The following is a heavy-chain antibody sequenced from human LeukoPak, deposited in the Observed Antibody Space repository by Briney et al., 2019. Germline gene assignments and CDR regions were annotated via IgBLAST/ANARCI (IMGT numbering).Heavy chain of an antibody. CDR1: GFSLSRNW. J-gene: IGHJ4*02. V-gene: IGHV3-74*01. CDR2: INSDGSAT. D-gene: IGHD6-19*01. Sequence: GGSLRLSCAASGFSLSRNWMHWVRQAPGKGLVWVSRINSDGSATHYADSVKGRFTISRDNAKNTLYLQMNSLRAEDTAVYYCATDPDSGGWSTFDYRGQGTLVTVSS. CDR3: ATDPDSGGWSTFDY.